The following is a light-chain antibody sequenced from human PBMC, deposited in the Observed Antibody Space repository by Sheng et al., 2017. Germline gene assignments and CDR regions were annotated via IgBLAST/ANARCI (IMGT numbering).Light chain of an antibody. CDR2: VHS. Sequence: SNVSLVPAETWTRLPGSSSMVHSTRATWVSQPRFSGSGSGTEFTLTISSLQSEDFAVYYCQQYNNWPPYTFGQGTKLEI. V-gene: IGKV3-15*01. CDR1: SN. J-gene: IGKJ2*01. CDR3: QQYNNWPPYT.